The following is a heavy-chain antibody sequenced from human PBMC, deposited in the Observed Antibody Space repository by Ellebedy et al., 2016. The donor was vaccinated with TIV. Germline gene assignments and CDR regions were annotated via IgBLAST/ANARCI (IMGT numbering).Heavy chain of an antibody. D-gene: IGHD5-18*01. CDR1: GSSISVGYY. Sequence: SETLSLXXSVSGSSISVGYYWGWIRQPPGKGLEWIGSISHGGNIYYNSSLESRITIALDTSKNHFSLKLTSVTAADTAVYYCATDGGIQSFDHWGHGTLVTVSS. CDR3: ATDGGIQSFDH. V-gene: IGHV4-38-2*02. J-gene: IGHJ4*01. CDR2: ISHGGNI.